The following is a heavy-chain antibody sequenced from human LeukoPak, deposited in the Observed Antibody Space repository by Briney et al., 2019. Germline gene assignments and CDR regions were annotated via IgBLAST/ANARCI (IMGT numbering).Heavy chain of an antibody. CDR2: ISYDGSNK. Sequence: GRSLRLSCAASGITFSSYAMHWVRQAPGKELKGLAVISYDGSNKYYADSVKGRFTICRDNSKNTLYLQMNSLRAEDTAVYYCARVMGRYCSSTSCYVDYWGQGTLVTVSS. CDR1: GITFSSYA. V-gene: IGHV3-30*04. D-gene: IGHD2-2*01. CDR3: ARVMGRYCSSTSCYVDY. J-gene: IGHJ4*02.